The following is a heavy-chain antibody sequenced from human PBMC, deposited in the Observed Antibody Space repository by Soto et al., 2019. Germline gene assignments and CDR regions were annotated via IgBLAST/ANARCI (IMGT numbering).Heavy chain of an antibody. CDR2: ASPDGTST. J-gene: IGHJ5*02. V-gene: IGHV3-74*01. CDR3: TRHGSGDYFLFDP. Sequence: EVQLVESGGGLVQPGGSLRLSCAASGFTFSSFWMHWVRQAPGKGLEWVSRASPDGTSTSYADSVKGRFTISRDNAKNTRFMQMNSLRAENTAVYYCTRHGSGDYFLFDPWGQGTLVTVSS. CDR1: GFTFSSFW. D-gene: IGHD4-17*01.